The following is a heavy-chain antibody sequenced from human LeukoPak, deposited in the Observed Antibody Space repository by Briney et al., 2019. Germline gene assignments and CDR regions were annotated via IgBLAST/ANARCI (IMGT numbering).Heavy chain of an antibody. CDR1: GFTFSSYS. J-gene: IGHJ4*02. D-gene: IGHD2-2*01. Sequence: PGGSLRLSCAASGFTFSSYSMNWVRQAPGMGLEWVSSIPSSSSYIYYADSVKGRFTISRDNAKKSLYLQMNSLRAEDTAVYYCARVGPSTSWGYWGQGTLVTVSS. V-gene: IGHV3-21*01. CDR2: IPSSSSYI. CDR3: ARVGPSTSWGY.